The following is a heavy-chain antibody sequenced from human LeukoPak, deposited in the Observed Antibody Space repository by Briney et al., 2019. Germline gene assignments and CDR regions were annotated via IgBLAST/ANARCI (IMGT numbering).Heavy chain of an antibody. D-gene: IGHD1-14*01. CDR2: ISITLDDGTP. CDR1: GFTFSNTW. Sequence: GGPLRLSCAASGFTFSNTWMNWVRQAPGKGLEWVGHISITLDDGTPDYAAPVKGRFTISRDDSINTLYLQMSSLKTEDTAVYYCTAQGGSGHLRYWGQGTLVPVPS. CDR3: TAQGGSGHLRY. J-gene: IGHJ4*02. V-gene: IGHV3-15*01.